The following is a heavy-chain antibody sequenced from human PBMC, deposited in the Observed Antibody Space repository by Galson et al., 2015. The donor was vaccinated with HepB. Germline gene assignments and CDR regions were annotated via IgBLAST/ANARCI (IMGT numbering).Heavy chain of an antibody. CDR2: IIPLFDTG. J-gene: IGHJ3*02. CDR3: AREGYGGKPGAFDI. CDR1: GGPFSNYA. Sequence: QSGAEVKKPGESLRISCKASGGPFSNYAISWVRQAPGQGLEWMGGIIPLFDTGKYAQNFQGRVTITADESTNTAYLELSRLRLEDTAVYYCAREGYGGKPGAFDIWGQGTMVTVSS. D-gene: IGHD4-23*01. V-gene: IGHV1-69*01.